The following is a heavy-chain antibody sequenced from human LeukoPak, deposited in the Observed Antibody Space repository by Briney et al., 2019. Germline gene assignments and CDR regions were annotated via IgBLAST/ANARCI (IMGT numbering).Heavy chain of an antibody. CDR2: INPNSGGT. D-gene: IGHD6-19*01. J-gene: IGHJ4*02. V-gene: IGHV1-2*06. CDR1: GYTFTGYY. Sequence: ASVKVPCKASGYTFTGYYMNWVRQAPGQGLEWMGRINPNSGGTNYAQKVQGRVTITRDTSISTAYMELSRLRSDDTAVYYCARDPSSGWYPHFDYWGQGTLVTVSS. CDR3: ARDPSSGWYPHFDY.